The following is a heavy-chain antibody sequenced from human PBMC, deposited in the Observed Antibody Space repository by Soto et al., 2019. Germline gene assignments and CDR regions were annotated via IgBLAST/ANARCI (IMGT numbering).Heavy chain of an antibody. CDR1: GGSINSYW. CDR2: VYSTGTT. CDR3: ARDIGSYAYGEGY. D-gene: IGHD3-10*01. J-gene: IGHJ4*02. V-gene: IGHV4-4*07. Sequence: PSETLSLTCSVSGGSINSYWWSWIRQPAGKGLEWIGRVYSTGTTDYNPSLNSRATMSVETSKNQFSLKLTFLTAADTAVYYCARDIGSYAYGEGYWGQGIQVTVSS.